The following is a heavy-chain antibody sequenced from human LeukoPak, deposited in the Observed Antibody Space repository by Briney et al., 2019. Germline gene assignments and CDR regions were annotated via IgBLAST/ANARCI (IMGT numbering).Heavy chain of an antibody. J-gene: IGHJ5*02. CDR3: ARVRPGPYNYFDL. CDR2: LNPNSGKT. CDR1: GCTFTNYD. Sequence: ASVKVSCKASGCTFTNYDINWVRQATGQGLEWMGWLNPNSGKTGYEQKFQGRVTMTRDSSISTAYLDLSSLSSEDTAVYYCARVRPGPYNYFDLWGQGTLVTVSS. V-gene: IGHV1-8*01.